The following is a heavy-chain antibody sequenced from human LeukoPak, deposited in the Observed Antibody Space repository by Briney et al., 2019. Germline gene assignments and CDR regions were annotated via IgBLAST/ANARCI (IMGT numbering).Heavy chain of an antibody. V-gene: IGHV4-59*01. CDR3: ARGGAARLHFQN. CDR2: IYHSGST. CDR1: GGSISTYY. Sequence: SETLSLTCTVSGGSISTYYWNWIQQPPGKGLEWIGYIYHSGSTNYNPSLQSRVTISVDTSKNQFSLNLNSVTAADTAVYYCARGGAARLHFQNWGQGTLVTVSS. J-gene: IGHJ1*01. D-gene: IGHD6-6*01.